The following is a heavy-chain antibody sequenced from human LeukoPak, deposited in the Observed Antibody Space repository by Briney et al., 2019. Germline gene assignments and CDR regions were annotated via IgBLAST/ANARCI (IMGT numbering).Heavy chain of an antibody. CDR1: GGSFSGYY. Sequence: SETLSLTCAVYGGSFSGYYWSWIRQPPGKGLEWIGEINRSGSTNYNPSLKSRVTISVDTSKNQFSLKLSSVTAADTAVYYCARGRYSSSSHDYWGQGTLVTVSS. CDR2: INRSGST. D-gene: IGHD6-6*01. V-gene: IGHV4-34*01. J-gene: IGHJ4*02. CDR3: ARGRYSSSSHDY.